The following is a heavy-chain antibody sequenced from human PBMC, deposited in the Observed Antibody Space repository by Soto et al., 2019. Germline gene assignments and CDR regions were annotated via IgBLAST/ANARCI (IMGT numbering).Heavy chain of an antibody. D-gene: IGHD3-10*01. Sequence: QVPLVQSGAEVKKPGASVKVYCKASGYTFTSYAMHWVRQAPGQRLEWMGWINAGNGNTKYSQKFQGRVTITRDTSASTAYMELSSLRSEDTAVYYCARDLPMVRGVIYAFDIWGQGTMVTVSS. V-gene: IGHV1-3*01. CDR1: GYTFTSYA. CDR3: ARDLPMVRGVIYAFDI. J-gene: IGHJ3*02. CDR2: INAGNGNT.